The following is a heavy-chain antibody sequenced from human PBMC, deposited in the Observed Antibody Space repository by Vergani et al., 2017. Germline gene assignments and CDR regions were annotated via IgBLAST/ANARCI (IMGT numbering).Heavy chain of an antibody. CDR2: INPNTGGT. CDR1: GYTFTGYY. CDR3: AGALVGGDWGSVDI. Sequence: QVQLVQSGAEVKKPGASVKVSCKASGYTFTGYYMHWVRQAPGQGLEWMGRINPNTGGTHLALKFQGRVTMTRDTSITTAYMERSRLTSDDTAVYYCAGALVGGDWGSVDIWGQGTVVTVSS. D-gene: IGHD7-27*01. J-gene: IGHJ3*02. V-gene: IGHV1-2*06.